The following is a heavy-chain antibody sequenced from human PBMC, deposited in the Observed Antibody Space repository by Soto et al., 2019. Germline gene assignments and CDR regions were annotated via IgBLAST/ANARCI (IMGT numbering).Heavy chain of an antibody. V-gene: IGHV4-59*01. CDR1: GGSISSYY. J-gene: IGHJ5*02. Sequence: ETLSLTCTVSGGSISSYYWSWIRQPPGKGLEWIGYIYYSGSTNYNPSLKSRVTISVDTSKNQFSLKLSSVTAADTAVYYCARGPWRYCSSTSCPTNNWFDPWGQGTLVTVSS. CDR2: IYYSGST. D-gene: IGHD2-2*01. CDR3: ARGPWRYCSSTSCPTNNWFDP.